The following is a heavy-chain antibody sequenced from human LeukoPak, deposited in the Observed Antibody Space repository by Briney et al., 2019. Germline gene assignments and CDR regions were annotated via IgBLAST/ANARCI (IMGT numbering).Heavy chain of an antibody. V-gene: IGHV4-59*01. CDR2: IYYSGST. D-gene: IGHD4-17*01. CDR1: GGSISSYY. J-gene: IGHJ4*02. CDR3: ARDDNGDYVGPKYDY. Sequence: SETLSLTCTVSGGSISSYYWSWIRQPPGKGLEWIGYIYYSGSTNYNPSLKSRVTISVDTSKNQFSLKLSSVTAAGTAVYYCARDDNGDYVGPKYDYWGQGTLVTVSS.